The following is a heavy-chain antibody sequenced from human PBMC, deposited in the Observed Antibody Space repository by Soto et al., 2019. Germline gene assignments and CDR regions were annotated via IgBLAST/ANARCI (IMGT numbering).Heavy chain of an antibody. Sequence: QVQLQQWGAGLLEPSETLSLTCAVYGGSFSGYFWSWIRQSPGKGLEWIGEINHSGSTNYIPSLKSRVTISVDTSKNQFSLKLSSVTAADTAVYYCARGRLHLGELSYNYLDFWGQGTLVTVSS. CDR1: GGSFSGYF. J-gene: IGHJ4*02. V-gene: IGHV4-34*01. CDR3: ARGRLHLGELSYNYLDF. D-gene: IGHD3-16*02. CDR2: INHSGST.